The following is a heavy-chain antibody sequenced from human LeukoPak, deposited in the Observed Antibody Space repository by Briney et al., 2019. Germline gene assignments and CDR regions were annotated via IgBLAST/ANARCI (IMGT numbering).Heavy chain of an antibody. J-gene: IGHJ6*03. CDR2: IYHSGST. D-gene: IGHD3-10*01. Sequence: SETLSLTCAVSGGSISSSNWWSWVRQPPGKGLEWIGEIYHSGSTNYNPSLKSRVTMSVDTSKNQFSLKLSSVTAADTAVYYCARDYGDYYGSGSAYYYYMDVWGKGTTVTISS. CDR1: GGSISSSNW. V-gene: IGHV4-4*02. CDR3: ARDYGDYYGSGSAYYYYMDV.